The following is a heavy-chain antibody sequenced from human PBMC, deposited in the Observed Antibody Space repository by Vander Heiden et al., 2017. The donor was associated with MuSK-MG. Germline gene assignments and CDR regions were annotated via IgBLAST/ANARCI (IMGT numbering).Heavy chain of an antibody. CDR2: IKSKTDGGTT. D-gene: IGHD3-22*01. V-gene: IGHV3-15*01. Sequence: EVQLVESGGGSVQPGGSRSLSCAASGLTFTNAGMGWVRQGPGKGLEGVGRIKSKTDGGTTDYAAPVKGRFTISRDDSKNTLYLQMNSMKTEDTAVYYCTTDKGHYYDSNRHWGQGTLVNVSS. CDR1: GLTFTNAG. CDR3: TTDKGHYYDSNRH. J-gene: IGHJ1*01.